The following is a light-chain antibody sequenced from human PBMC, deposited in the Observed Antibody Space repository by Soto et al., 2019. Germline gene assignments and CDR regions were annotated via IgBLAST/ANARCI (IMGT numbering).Light chain of an antibody. CDR1: SSDVGDYNY. Sequence: QSALTQPASVSLSPGQSITISCTGTSSDVGDYNYVSWYQQHPGKAPKLMIYEVSNRPSGVSNRFSGSKFGNTASLTISGLQAEDEADYYCSSYTGSRTLVFGGGTKVTVL. CDR2: EVS. J-gene: IGLJ3*02. CDR3: SSYTGSRTLV. V-gene: IGLV2-14*01.